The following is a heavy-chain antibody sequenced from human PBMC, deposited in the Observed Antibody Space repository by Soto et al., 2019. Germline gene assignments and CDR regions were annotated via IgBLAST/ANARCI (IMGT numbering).Heavy chain of an antibody. CDR1: GYTFTSYG. D-gene: IGHD2-2*01. Sequence: ASVKVSCKASGYTFTSYGISWVRQAPGQGLEWMGWISAYNGNTNYAQKLQGRVTMTTDTSTSTAYMEGRSLRSDDTAVYYCARSGDILVVPAAIPGDYYYYYMDVWGKGTTVTVSS. V-gene: IGHV1-18*01. CDR3: ARSGDILVVPAAIPGDYYYYYMDV. CDR2: ISAYNGNT. J-gene: IGHJ6*03.